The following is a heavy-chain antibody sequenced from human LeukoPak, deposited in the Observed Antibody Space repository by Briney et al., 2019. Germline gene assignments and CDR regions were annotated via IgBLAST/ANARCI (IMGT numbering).Heavy chain of an antibody. D-gene: IGHD5-18*01. V-gene: IGHV3-23*01. CDR2: IFVSGGSP. J-gene: IGHJ4*02. CDR3: GKTTVGYSSGQKPAWPVDY. Sequence: PGGSLRLSCEASGFTFGSHAMYWVRQAPGKGLEWVAGIFVSGGSPHYADPVKGRFTISRDNSRNTVYLQINSLRAEDTAVYYCGKTTVGYSSGQKPAWPVDYWGQGTLVTVSS. CDR1: GFTFGSHA.